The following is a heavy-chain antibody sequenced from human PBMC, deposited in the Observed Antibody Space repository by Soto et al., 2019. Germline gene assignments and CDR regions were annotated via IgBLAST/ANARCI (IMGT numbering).Heavy chain of an antibody. CDR3: ARDSKLVRYFDY. D-gene: IGHD6-13*01. Sequence: SETLSLTCTVSGGSISSGGYYWSWIRQHPGKGLEWIGYIYYSGSTYYNPSLKSRVTISVDTSKNQFSLKLSSVTAADTAVYYFARDSKLVRYFDYWGQGTLVTVS. CDR2: IYYSGST. V-gene: IGHV4-31*03. CDR1: GGSISSGGYY. J-gene: IGHJ4*02.